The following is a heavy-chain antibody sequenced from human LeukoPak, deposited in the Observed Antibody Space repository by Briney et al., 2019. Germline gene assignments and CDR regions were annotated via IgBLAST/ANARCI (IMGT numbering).Heavy chain of an antibody. CDR2: IYYSGST. V-gene: IGHV4-39*07. CDR3: ARDMGPDYYDSSGYYRDY. D-gene: IGHD3-22*01. J-gene: IGHJ4*02. CDR1: GGSISSSSYY. Sequence: PSETLSLTCTVSGGSISSSSYYWGWIRQPPGKGLEWIGSIYYSGSTYYNPSLKSRVTISVDTSKNQFSLKLSSVTAADTAVYYCARDMGPDYYDSSGYYRDYWGQGTLVTVSS.